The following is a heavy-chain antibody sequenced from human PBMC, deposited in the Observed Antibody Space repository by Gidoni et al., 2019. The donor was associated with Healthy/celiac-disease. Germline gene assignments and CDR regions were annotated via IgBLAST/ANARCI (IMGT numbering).Heavy chain of an antibody. D-gene: IGHD6-6*01. CDR2: ISAYNGNT. Sequence: QVQLVQSGAEVKQPGASVKVSCTASGYTFPSSGSSWVRQAPGQGLEWMGWISAYNGNTNYAQKLKGRVTMTTDTSTSTAYMELRSLRSYDTAVYYCARIVYSSSRVDYWGQGTLVTVSS. CDR1: GYTFPSSG. J-gene: IGHJ4*02. V-gene: IGHV1-18*01. CDR3: ARIVYSSSRVDY.